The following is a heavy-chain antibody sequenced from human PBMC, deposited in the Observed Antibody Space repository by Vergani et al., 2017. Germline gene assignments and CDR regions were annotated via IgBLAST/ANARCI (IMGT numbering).Heavy chain of an antibody. CDR3: ARGGDTAPAWFDP. D-gene: IGHD5-18*01. V-gene: IGHV4-38-2*01. CDR2: IYHSGST. J-gene: IGHJ5*02. CDR1: GYSISSGYY. Sequence: QVQLQESGPGLVKPSETLSLTCAVSGYSISSGYYWGWIRQPPGKGLEWIGSIYHSGSTYYNPSLKSRVTISVDTSKNQFSLKLSSVTAADPAVYYCARGGDTAPAWFDPWGQGTLVTVSS.